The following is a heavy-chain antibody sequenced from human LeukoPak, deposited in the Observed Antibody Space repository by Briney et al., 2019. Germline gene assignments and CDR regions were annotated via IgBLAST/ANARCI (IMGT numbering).Heavy chain of an antibody. CDR1: GYTFTTYG. CDR3: AREPGYSSGWLDY. CDR2: INPYNGDT. Sequence: AASVKVSCTASGYTFTTYGISWVRQAPGQGLEWMGWINPYNGDTNYAQKLQGRVTMTTDTSTSTAYMELRSLRSDDTAVYYCAREPGYSSGWLDYWGQGTLVTVSS. V-gene: IGHV1-18*01. D-gene: IGHD6-19*01. J-gene: IGHJ4*02.